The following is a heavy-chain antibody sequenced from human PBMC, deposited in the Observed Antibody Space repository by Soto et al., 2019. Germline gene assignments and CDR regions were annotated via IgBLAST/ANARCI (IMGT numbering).Heavy chain of an antibody. V-gene: IGHV4-34*01. J-gene: IGHJ5*02. CDR1: GGSFSGYY. Sequence: SETLSLTCAVYGGSFSGYYWSWIRQPPGKGLEWIGEINHSGSTNYNPSLKSRVTISVDTSKNQFSLKLSSVTAADTAVYYCARGGNWMTTPKRDSYWFDPWGQGTLVTVSS. CDR2: INHSGST. CDR3: ARGGNWMTTPKRDSYWFDP. D-gene: IGHD4-17*01.